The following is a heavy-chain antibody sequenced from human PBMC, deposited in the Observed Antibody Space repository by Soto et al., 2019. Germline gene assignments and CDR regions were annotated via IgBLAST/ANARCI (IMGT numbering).Heavy chain of an antibody. CDR1: GFTFSSYA. Sequence: GWSLRLSCAASGFTFSSYAMSWVRQAPGKGLEWVSSISGSGGSTYYADSVKGRFTISRDNSKNTLYLQMNSLRAEDTAVYYCATFYYYDSSGYYYPLYYYYYGMDVLAQGTTVTVS. CDR3: ATFYYYDSSGYYYPLYYYYYGMDV. J-gene: IGHJ6*02. V-gene: IGHV3-23*01. D-gene: IGHD3-22*01. CDR2: ISGSGGST.